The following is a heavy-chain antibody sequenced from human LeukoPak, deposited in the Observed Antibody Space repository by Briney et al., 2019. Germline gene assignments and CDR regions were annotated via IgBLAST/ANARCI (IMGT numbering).Heavy chain of an antibody. Sequence: GGSLRLSCAASGFTFSSYAMHWVRQAPGKGLEWVAVISYDGSNKYCADSVKGRFTISRDNSKNTLYLQMNSLRAEDTAVYYCARTMASMVAALGWFDPWGQGTLVTVSS. CDR1: GFTFSSYA. V-gene: IGHV3-30-3*01. CDR2: ISYDGSNK. CDR3: ARTMASMVAALGWFDP. D-gene: IGHD2-15*01. J-gene: IGHJ5*02.